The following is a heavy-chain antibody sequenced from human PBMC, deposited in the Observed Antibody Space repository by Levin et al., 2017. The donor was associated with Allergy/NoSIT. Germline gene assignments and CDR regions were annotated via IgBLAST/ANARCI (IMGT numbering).Heavy chain of an antibody. CDR3: ATSNWNNGREFDY. J-gene: IGHJ4*02. V-gene: IGHV3-7*01. D-gene: IGHD1/OR15-1a*01. CDR2: IKYDGTET. CDR1: GFILSDYW. Sequence: GESLKISCAASGFILSDYWMTWVRQAPGKGLEWVANIKYDGTETYYVDSVKGRFTISRDNAKRSLYLHMNSLRAEDTAVYYCATSNWNNGREFDYWGQGTLVTVSS.